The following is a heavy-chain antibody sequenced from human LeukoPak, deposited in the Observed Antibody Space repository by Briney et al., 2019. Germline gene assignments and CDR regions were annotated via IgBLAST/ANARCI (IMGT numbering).Heavy chain of an antibody. V-gene: IGHV1-2*04. D-gene: IGHD3-9*01. J-gene: IGHJ6*02. Sequence: ASVKVSCKASGYTFTGYYMHWVRQAPGQGLEWMGWINPNSGGTNYAQKFQGWVTMTRDTSISTAYMELSRLRSDDTAVYYCARGESGFDWLPSVDGGMDVWGQGTTVTVSS. CDR2: INPNSGGT. CDR3: ARGESGFDWLPSVDGGMDV. CDR1: GYTFTGYY.